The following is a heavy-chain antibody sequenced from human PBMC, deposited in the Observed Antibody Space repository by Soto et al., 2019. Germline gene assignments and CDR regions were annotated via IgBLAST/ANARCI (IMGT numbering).Heavy chain of an antibody. D-gene: IGHD6-19*01. CDR3: ERAGPVAGNHAVGI. CDR2: IIAIFGTA. J-gene: IGHJ3*02. CDR1: GGSVSSYA. V-gene: IGHV1-69*06. Sequence: QVQLVQSGAEVKKPGSSVKVSCKASGGSVSSYAISWVRQAPVQGLEWMGGIIAIFGTATYAQKFQGRVTMIADKSTSTAYMELSRLRSEDTAVYSCERAGPVAGNHAVGIWGQGTLVTVSS.